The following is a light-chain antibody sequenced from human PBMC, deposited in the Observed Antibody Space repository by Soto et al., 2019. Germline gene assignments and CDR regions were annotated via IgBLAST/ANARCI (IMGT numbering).Light chain of an antibody. V-gene: IGKV3-11*01. J-gene: IGKJ1*01. CDR3: QQRSNWPVT. CDR1: QSVSTY. CDR2: DAS. Sequence: EIVFTQSPATLSLSPGDRVTLSCRASQSVSTYLAWYQQKPGQPPSLLLYDASNRATGIPTRFSGSGSETDINLPISRLEPEDFADYYCQQRSNWPVTFGQGTNVDI.